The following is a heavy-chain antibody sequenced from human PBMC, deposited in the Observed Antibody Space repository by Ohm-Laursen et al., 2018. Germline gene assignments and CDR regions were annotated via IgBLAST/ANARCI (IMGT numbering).Heavy chain of an antibody. CDR1: GGSISSYY. CDR2: IYYSGST. Sequence: TLSLTCTVSGGSISSYYWSWIRQPPGKGLEWIGYIYYSGSTNYNPSLKSRVTISADTSNNQFSLTLSSVTAADTAVYYCARAYSGTYFDFWGRGTLVTVSS. V-gene: IGHV4-59*01. J-gene: IGHJ2*01. D-gene: IGHD1-26*01. CDR3: ARAYSGTYFDF.